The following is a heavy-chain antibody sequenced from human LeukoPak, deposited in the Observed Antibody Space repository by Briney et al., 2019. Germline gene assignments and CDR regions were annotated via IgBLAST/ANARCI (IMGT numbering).Heavy chain of an antibody. Sequence: GGSLRLSCAASGFTFSSYGMSWVRQAPGKGLEWVSAISGSGGSTYYADSVEGRFTISRDNSKNTLYLQMNSLRAEDTAVYYCAKGYLYGDFDYWGQGTLVTVSS. J-gene: IGHJ4*02. CDR1: GFTFSSYG. CDR2: ISGSGGST. CDR3: AKGYLYGDFDY. V-gene: IGHV3-23*01. D-gene: IGHD4-17*01.